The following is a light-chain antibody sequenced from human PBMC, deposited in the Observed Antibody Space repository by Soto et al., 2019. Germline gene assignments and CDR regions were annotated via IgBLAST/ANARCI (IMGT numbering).Light chain of an antibody. Sequence: EIVLIQSPATLSLSPGGRATLSCRASQSVTRSLAWYQQKPGQAPRLLIYDASTRATDIPARFRGSGSGTDFTLTISSLEPEDFAVYYCQQRSNWPLTFGGGTKVDIK. CDR3: QQRSNWPLT. J-gene: IGKJ4*01. CDR1: QSVTRS. CDR2: DAS. V-gene: IGKV3-11*01.